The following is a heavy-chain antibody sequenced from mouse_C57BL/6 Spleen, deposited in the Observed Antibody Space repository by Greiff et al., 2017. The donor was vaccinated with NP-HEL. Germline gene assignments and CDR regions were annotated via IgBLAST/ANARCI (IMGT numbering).Heavy chain of an antibody. Sequence: VQRVESGAELVRPGASVKLSCKASGYTFTDYYINWVKQRPGQGLEWIARIYPGSGNTYYNEKFKGKATLTAEKSSSTAYMQLSSLTSEDSAVYFCAGSYYSNSWFAYWGQGTLVTVSA. D-gene: IGHD2-5*01. V-gene: IGHV1-76*01. J-gene: IGHJ3*01. CDR2: IYPGSGNT. CDR3: AGSYYSNSWFAY. CDR1: GYTFTDYY.